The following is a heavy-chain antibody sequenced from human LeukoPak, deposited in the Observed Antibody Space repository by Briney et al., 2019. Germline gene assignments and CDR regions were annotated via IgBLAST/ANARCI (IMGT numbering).Heavy chain of an antibody. V-gene: IGHV4-4*09. Sequence: SETLSLTCTVSGSSIGTYSWSWIRQPPGKGLEWGGYIYTTGSTHYNPSLKSRVTMSLDTSKNQLSLRLSSVTAADTAVFYCAGHRAEMATITDDAFDIWGQGTMVTVSS. J-gene: IGHJ3*02. CDR3: AGHRAEMATITDDAFDI. CDR2: IYTTGST. CDR1: GSSIGTYS. D-gene: IGHD5-24*01.